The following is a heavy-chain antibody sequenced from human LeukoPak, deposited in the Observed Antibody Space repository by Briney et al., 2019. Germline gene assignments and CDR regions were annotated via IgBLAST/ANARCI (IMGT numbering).Heavy chain of an antibody. CDR1: GFTSSSYA. D-gene: IGHD6-25*01. CDR2: VSGSGSST. Sequence: GGSLRLSCAAAGFTSSSYALGWVRQAPGEGLEWVSSVSGSGSSTYYAGSVKGRFTISRDNSKNTLYLQMNSLRAEDTAIYSCAKDPSSGWPYYFEYWGQGTLVTVS. CDR3: AKDPSSGWPYYFEY. V-gene: IGHV3-23*01. J-gene: IGHJ4*02.